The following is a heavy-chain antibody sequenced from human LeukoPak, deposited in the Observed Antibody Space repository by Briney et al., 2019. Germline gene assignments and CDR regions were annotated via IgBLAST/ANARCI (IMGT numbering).Heavy chain of an antibody. CDR2: IIPIFGTA. J-gene: IGHJ4*02. Sequence: GASVKVSCKASGGTFSSYAISWVRQAPGQGLEWMGGIIPIFGTANYAQKFQGRVTITADESTSTAYMELSSLRSEDTAVYYCARDLLLSAGYSNLFDYWGQGTLVTVSS. D-gene: IGHD6-13*01. CDR1: GGTFSSYA. V-gene: IGHV1-69*01. CDR3: ARDLLLSAGYSNLFDY.